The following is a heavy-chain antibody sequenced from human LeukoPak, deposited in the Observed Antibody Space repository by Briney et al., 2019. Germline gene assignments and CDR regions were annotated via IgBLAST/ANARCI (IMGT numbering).Heavy chain of an antibody. Sequence: ASVKVSCKASGYSFTGYNINWVRQATGQGLEWMRRMNLNNDNTGFVQNFRGRVTMTRDTSISTAYMELSRLRSDDTAVYYCATSSSIPGWFDPWGQGTLVTVSS. D-gene: IGHD6-13*01. CDR3: ATSSSIPGWFDP. CDR2: MNLNNDNT. V-gene: IGHV1-8*01. CDR1: GYSFTGYN. J-gene: IGHJ5*02.